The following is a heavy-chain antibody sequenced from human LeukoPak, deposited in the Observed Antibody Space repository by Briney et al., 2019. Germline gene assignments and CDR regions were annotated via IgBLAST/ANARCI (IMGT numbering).Heavy chain of an antibody. D-gene: IGHD6-13*01. CDR3: ARIIAAAGYAFDI. CDR1: GGSISSSSYY. J-gene: IGHJ3*02. Sequence: SETLSLTCPVSGGSISSSSYYWGWIRQPPGKGLEWIGSIYYSGSTYYNPSLKSRVTISVDTSKNQFSLKLSSVTAADTAVYYCARIIAAAGYAFDIWGQGTMVTVSS. CDR2: IYYSGST. V-gene: IGHV4-39*01.